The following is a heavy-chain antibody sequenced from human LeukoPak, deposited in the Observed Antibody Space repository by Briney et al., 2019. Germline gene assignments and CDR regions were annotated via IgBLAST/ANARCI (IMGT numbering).Heavy chain of an antibody. CDR1: GFTFSSYA. V-gene: IGHV3-64*04. J-gene: IGHJ4*02. D-gene: IGHD6-13*01. CDR2: ISSNGGST. Sequence: GGSLRLSCSASGFTFSSYAMHWVRQAPGKGLEYVSAISSNGGSTYHADSVKGRFTISRDNSKNTLYLQMNSLRAEDTAVYYCARDRSISAAGDTYWGQGTLVTVSS. CDR3: ARDRSISAAGDTY.